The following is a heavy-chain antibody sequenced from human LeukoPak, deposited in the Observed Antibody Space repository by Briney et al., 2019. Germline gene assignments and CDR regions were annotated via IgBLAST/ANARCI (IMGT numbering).Heavy chain of an antibody. CDR2: IYTSGST. D-gene: IGHD3-22*01. V-gene: IGHV4-4*07. Sequence: PSETLYLTCTVSGGSISSYYWSWIRQPAGKGLEWIGRIYTSGSTNYNPSLKSRVTMSVVTSKNQFSLKLSSVTAADTAVYYCARNYDSSGYYYGRAFDIWGQGTMVTVSS. CDR1: GGSISSYY. J-gene: IGHJ3*02. CDR3: ARNYDSSGYYYGRAFDI.